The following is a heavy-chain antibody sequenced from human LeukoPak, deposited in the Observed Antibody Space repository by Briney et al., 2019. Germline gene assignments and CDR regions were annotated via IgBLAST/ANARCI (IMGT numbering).Heavy chain of an antibody. CDR3: AKMPVSYSSGWTNFDY. V-gene: IGHV3-23*01. CDR2: LNGGGDIT. CDR1: GFTFSSYA. J-gene: IGHJ4*02. D-gene: IGHD6-19*01. Sequence: PGGSLRLSCAASGFTFSSYAMSWVRQAPGKGLEWVSSLNGGGDITYYAYSVKGRFTISRVNSRNTLYLQMNSLRAEDTAVYYCAKMPVSYSSGWTNFDYWGQGTLVTVSS.